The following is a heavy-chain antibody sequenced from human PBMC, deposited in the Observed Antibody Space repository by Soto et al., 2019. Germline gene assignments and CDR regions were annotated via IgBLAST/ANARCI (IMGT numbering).Heavy chain of an antibody. CDR2: INHSGST. V-gene: IGHV4-34*01. Sequence: SETLSLTCAVYGGSFSGYYWSWIRQPPGKGLEWIGEINHSGSTNYNPSLKSRVTISVDTSKNQFSLKLSSVTAADTAVYYCARDTARAMLRIYYGMDVSGQATTVTVSS. CDR3: ARDTARAMLRIYYGMDV. D-gene: IGHD3-10*01. J-gene: IGHJ6*02. CDR1: GGSFSGYY.